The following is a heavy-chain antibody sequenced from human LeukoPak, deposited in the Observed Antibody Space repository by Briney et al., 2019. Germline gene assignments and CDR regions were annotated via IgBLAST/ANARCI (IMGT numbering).Heavy chain of an antibody. D-gene: IGHD2-2*01. J-gene: IGHJ2*01. CDR2: INPNSGGT. CDR3: AKGATYCSSTSCYSFYWYFDL. V-gene: IGHV1-2*02. Sequence: ASVKVSCKASGYTFTGYYMHWVRQAPGQGLEWMGWINPNSGGTNYAQKFQGRVTMTRDTSITTAYMELSRLRSDDTAIYYCAKGATYCSSTSCYSFYWYFDLWGRGTLVTVSS. CDR1: GYTFTGYY.